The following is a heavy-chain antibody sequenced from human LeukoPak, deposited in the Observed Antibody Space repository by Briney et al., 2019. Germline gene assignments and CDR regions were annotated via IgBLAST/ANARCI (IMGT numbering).Heavy chain of an antibody. V-gene: IGHV4-59*11. Sequence: SETLSLTCTVSGGSISSHYWSWIRQPPGKGLEWIGYIYYSGSTNYNPSLKSRVTISVDTSKNLFSLKLSSVTAADTAVYYCARAGYYYDSSGYYYVHAFDIWGQGTMVTVSS. J-gene: IGHJ3*02. CDR3: ARAGYYYDSSGYYYVHAFDI. CDR2: IYYSGST. CDR1: GGSISSHY. D-gene: IGHD3-22*01.